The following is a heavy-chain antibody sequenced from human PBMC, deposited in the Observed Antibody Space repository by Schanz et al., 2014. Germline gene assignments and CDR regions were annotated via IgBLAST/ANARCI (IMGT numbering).Heavy chain of an antibody. CDR1: GFTFDKYA. J-gene: IGHJ3*02. CDR2: VHPGGST. CDR3: AKGRFGELSAFDI. Sequence: EVQLVESGGGLVQPGKSLRLSCAASGFTFDKYAMHWVRQAPGKGLEWVSFVHPGGSTYYPDSVKGRFTISRDSSKNTLYLQMNSLRPEDTAVYYCAKGRFGELSAFDIWGQGTMVTVSS. V-gene: IGHV3-23*03. D-gene: IGHD3-10*01.